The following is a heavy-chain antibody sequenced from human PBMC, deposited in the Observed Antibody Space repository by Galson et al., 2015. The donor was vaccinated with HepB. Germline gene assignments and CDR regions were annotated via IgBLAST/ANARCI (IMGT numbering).Heavy chain of an antibody. D-gene: IGHD5-12*01. CDR2: IKQDGSQK. CDR1: GFTFTTSW. CDR3: ARVNNEWLRAYTYTYPKFVSFDY. Sequence: SLRLSCAASGFTFTTSWMSWVRQAPGKGLEWVATIKQDGSQKFYVDSVKGRFTISRGNAKDSVFLQMSSLRAADTAVYYCARVNNEWLRAYTYTYPKFVSFDYWGQGILVTVSS. J-gene: IGHJ4*02. V-gene: IGHV3-7*03.